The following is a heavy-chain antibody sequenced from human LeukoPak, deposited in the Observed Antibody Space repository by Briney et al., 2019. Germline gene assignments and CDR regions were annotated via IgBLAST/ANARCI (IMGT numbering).Heavy chain of an antibody. J-gene: IGHJ4*02. CDR2: INSNSRTI. D-gene: IGHD4-17*01. CDR1: GFTFSSYE. V-gene: IGHV3-48*03. Sequence: GGSLRLSCAASGFTFSSYEMNWVRQAPGKGLEWVSYINSNSRTIYYADSVRGRFSISRDNAKNSVFLQMNSLRVEDTAVYYCARDAPGTVTNDYWGQGNLVTVSS. CDR3: ARDAPGTVTNDY.